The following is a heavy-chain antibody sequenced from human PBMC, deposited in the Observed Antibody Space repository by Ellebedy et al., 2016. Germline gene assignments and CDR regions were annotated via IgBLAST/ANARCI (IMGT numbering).Heavy chain of an antibody. CDR2: SYYTGST. Sequence: SETLSLTCTISGGSINSYYWSWIRQPPGKGLEWIGYSYYTGSTFYNPSLKSRVTISVDTSKNQLSLRLDSVTAADSAVYYCARSGFSSPFFGSWGQGTLVTVSS. D-gene: IGHD6-13*01. V-gene: IGHV4-59*08. CDR3: ARSGFSSPFFGS. J-gene: IGHJ4*02. CDR1: GGSINSYY.